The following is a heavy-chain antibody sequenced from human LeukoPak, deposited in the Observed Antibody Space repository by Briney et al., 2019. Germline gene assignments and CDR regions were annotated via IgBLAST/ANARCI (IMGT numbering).Heavy chain of an antibody. CDR3: AKDRGRYYDSSGYYWGYYFDS. Sequence: GGSLRLSCAASGFTFGTCAVNWVRQAPGKGLEWVSTIGGSGGTTYYADSVKGRFTISRDNSKNTLYLQMSSLRAEDTAIYYCAKDRGRYYDSSGYYWGYYFDSWGQGILVTVST. J-gene: IGHJ4*02. CDR1: GFTFGTCA. D-gene: IGHD3-22*01. CDR2: IGGSGGTT. V-gene: IGHV3-23*01.